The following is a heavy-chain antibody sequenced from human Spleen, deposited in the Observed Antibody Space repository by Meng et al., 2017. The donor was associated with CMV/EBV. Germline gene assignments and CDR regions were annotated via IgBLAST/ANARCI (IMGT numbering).Heavy chain of an antibody. J-gene: IGHJ5*02. CDR1: YTFTAFY. D-gene: IGHD2-8*01. Sequence: YTFTAFYLHWVRQAPGQGLEWMGWINPASGDTKCAQKFQDRVTMTRDTSINTAYMEMSGLRPDDAAVYYCAREGYCTNGVCLHRFDPWGQGTLVTVSS. CDR3: AREGYCTNGVCLHRFDP. CDR2: INPASGDT. V-gene: IGHV1-2*02.